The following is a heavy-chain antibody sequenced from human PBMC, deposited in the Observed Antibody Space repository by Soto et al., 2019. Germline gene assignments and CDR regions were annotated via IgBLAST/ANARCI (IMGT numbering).Heavy chain of an antibody. Sequence: QVQLVQSGAEVKKPGASVKVSCKASGYTLGNYDINWVRQAPGQGLEWMGWMSPHSGKTVYARKFQGRVTMTRDTSLTTAFLEVSSLRSEDTAVYFCARNPVGATIDYWGQGTLVTVSS. CDR1: GYTLGNYD. J-gene: IGHJ4*02. CDR2: MSPHSGKT. CDR3: ARNPVGATIDY. V-gene: IGHV1-8*01. D-gene: IGHD1-26*01.